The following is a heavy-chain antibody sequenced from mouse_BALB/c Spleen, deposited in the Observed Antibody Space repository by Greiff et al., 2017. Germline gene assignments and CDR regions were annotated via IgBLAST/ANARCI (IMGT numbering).Heavy chain of an antibody. J-gene: IGHJ3*01. Sequence: EVKLVESGGGLVQPGGSLKLSCAASGFTFSSYTMSWVRQTPEKRLEWVAYISNGGGSTYYPDTVKGRFTISRDNAKNTLYLQMSSLKSEDTAMYYCASGNYGFAYWGQGTLVTVSA. CDR1: GFTFSSYT. CDR2: ISNGGGST. CDR3: ASGNYGFAY. D-gene: IGHD2-1*01. V-gene: IGHV5-12-2*01.